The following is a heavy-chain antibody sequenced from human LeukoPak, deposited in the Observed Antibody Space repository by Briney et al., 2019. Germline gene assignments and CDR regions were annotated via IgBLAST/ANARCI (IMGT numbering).Heavy chain of an antibody. CDR1: GSTFTGFD. J-gene: IGHJ4*02. V-gene: IGHV1-2*02. Sequence: GASVKVSCKASGSTFTGFDMPGAGQAPGQGREWRGWINPNRVGTNYAQQFRGRVTMTRDTSISTAYMELGRLRSDDTAVYYCTRGVSVEMATIGDYCGQGTLVAVSS. D-gene: IGHD5-24*01. CDR2: INPNRVGT. CDR3: TRGVSVEMATIGDY.